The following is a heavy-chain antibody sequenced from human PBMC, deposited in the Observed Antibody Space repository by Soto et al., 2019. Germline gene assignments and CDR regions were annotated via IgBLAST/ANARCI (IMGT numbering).Heavy chain of an antibody. CDR2: ISYDGSNK. Sequence: GGSLRLSCAASGFTFSSYAMHWVRQAPGKGLEWVAVISYDGSNKYYADSVKGRFTISRDNSKNTLYLQMNSLRAEDTAVYYCARDIPRRSSGYSLPGDYWGQGTLVTVSS. CDR3: ARDIPRRSSGYSLPGDY. J-gene: IGHJ4*02. V-gene: IGHV3-30-3*01. CDR1: GFTFSSYA. D-gene: IGHD3-22*01.